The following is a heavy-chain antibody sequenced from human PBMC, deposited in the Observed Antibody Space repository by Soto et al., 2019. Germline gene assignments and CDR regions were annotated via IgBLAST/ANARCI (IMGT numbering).Heavy chain of an antibody. CDR1: GYTFTSYG. V-gene: IGHV1-18*01. Sequence: QVQLVQSGAEVKKPGASVKVSCKASGYTFTSYGISWVRQAPGQGLEWMGWISAYNGNTNYAQKLQGRVTMTTDTTTSTAYKELRGLRSDDTAVYYCARGPNPTEGDPGNWFDPWGQGTLVTVSS. D-gene: IGHD4-17*01. J-gene: IGHJ5*02. CDR3: ARGPNPTEGDPGNWFDP. CDR2: ISAYNGNT.